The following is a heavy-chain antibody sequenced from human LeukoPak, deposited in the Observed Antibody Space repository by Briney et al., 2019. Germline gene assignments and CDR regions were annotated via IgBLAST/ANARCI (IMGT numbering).Heavy chain of an antibody. J-gene: IGHJ4*02. Sequence: GGSLRLSCAASGFTFSSYGMHWVRQAPGKGLEWVAFIRYDGSNKYYADSVKGRFTISRDNSKNSLYLQMSSPRAEDTALYYCAKGTLGDYRAGPDYWGRGTLVTVSS. CDR2: IRYDGSNK. CDR3: AKGTLGDYRAGPDY. V-gene: IGHV3-30*02. D-gene: IGHD4-17*01. CDR1: GFTFSSYG.